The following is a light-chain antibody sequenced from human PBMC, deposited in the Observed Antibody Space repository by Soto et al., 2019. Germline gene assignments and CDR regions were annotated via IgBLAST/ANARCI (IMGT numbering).Light chain of an antibody. Sequence: EIVLTQSPGTLSLSPVERATLSCMASQSVSSSYLAWYQQKPGQAPRLLIYDASNRATGIPARFSGSGSGTDFTLTISSLEPEDLAVYYCQQRSNWLTWTFGQGTKVDIK. J-gene: IGKJ1*01. V-gene: IGKV3D-20*02. CDR2: DAS. CDR3: QQRSNWLTWT. CDR1: QSVSSSY.